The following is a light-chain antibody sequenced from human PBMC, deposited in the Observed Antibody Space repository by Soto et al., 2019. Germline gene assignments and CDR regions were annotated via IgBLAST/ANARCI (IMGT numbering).Light chain of an antibody. J-gene: IGKJ1*01. CDR3: MEALPKPST. CDR1: HTLLHSNGYNY. CDR2: LGS. V-gene: IGKV2-28*01. Sequence: GVSQRQVSLPLRPGEPASLCCKYCHTLLHSNGYNYLDWYLQKPGQSPQLLIYLGSNRASGVHDRFSGSGSGTVYTLRISRVEAEEGGIYYCMEALPKPSTLGQGTKVDI.